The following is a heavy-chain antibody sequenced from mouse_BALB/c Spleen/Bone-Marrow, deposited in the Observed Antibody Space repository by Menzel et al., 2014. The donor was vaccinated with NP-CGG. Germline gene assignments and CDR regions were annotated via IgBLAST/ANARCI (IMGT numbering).Heavy chain of an antibody. Sequence: EVQLQQSGGGLVKPGGSLKLSCAASGFTFSDYYMYWVRPTPEKRLEWVATISDGGSYTYYPDSVKGRFTISRDNAKNNLYLQMSSLKSEDTAMYYCARGRIYYDYDVGDYWGQGTTLTVSS. CDR3: ARGRIYYDYDVGDY. CDR1: GFTFSDYY. J-gene: IGHJ2*01. V-gene: IGHV5-4*02. CDR2: ISDGGSYT. D-gene: IGHD2-4*01.